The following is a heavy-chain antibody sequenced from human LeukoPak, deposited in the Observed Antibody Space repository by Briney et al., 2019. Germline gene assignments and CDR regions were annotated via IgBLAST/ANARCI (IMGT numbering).Heavy chain of an antibody. CDR3: ARGYYYYYMDV. V-gene: IGHV3-23*01. Sequence: GGSLRLSCAASGFTFNIYAMNWVRQAPGKGLEWVSSISDSGGSTYYADSVKGRFTISRDNSKNTLFLQMNSLRAEDTAVYYCARGYYYYYMDVWGKGTTVTVSS. CDR2: ISDSGGST. J-gene: IGHJ6*03. CDR1: GFTFNIYA.